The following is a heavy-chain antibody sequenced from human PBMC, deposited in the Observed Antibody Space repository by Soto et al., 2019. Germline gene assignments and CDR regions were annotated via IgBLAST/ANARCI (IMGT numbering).Heavy chain of an antibody. CDR2: ISGSGGST. J-gene: IGHJ6*02. CDR1: GFTFSSYA. CDR3: AKAVSRGNYYYGMDV. Sequence: GGSLRLSCAASGFTFSSYAMSWVRQAPGKGLEWVSAISGSGGSTYYADSVKGRFTISRDNSKNTLYLQMNSLRAEDTAVYYCAKAVSRGNYYYGMDVWGQGTTVTVSS. V-gene: IGHV3-23*01.